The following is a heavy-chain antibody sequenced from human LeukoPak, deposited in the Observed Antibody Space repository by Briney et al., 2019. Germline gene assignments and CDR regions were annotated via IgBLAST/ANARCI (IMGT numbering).Heavy chain of an antibody. J-gene: IGHJ6*02. CDR2: IYYSGST. CDR3: ARVDRSSGYYYYGMDV. V-gene: IGHV4-59*01. CDR1: GGSISSYY. Sequence: SETLSLTCTVSGGSISSYYWSWIRQPPGKGLEWIGYIYYSGSTNYNPSLKSRVTISVDTSKNQFSLKLSSVTAADTAVYYCARVDRSSGYYYYGMDVWGQGTTVTVSS. D-gene: IGHD3-22*01.